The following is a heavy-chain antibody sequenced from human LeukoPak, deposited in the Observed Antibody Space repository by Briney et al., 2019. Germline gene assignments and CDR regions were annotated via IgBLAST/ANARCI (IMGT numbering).Heavy chain of an antibody. CDR1: GFIFSNYG. D-gene: IGHD2-2*02. V-gene: IGHV3-23*01. Sequence: AGGSLRLSCAASGFIFSNYGMNWVRQAPGKGLEWVSTISGSGGSTYYADSVKGRFTISRDNSKNTLYLQMNSLRAEDTAVYYCAKGKDCSSTSCYRGYYYGMDVWGQGTTVTVSS. CDR3: AKGKDCSSTSCYRGYYYGMDV. CDR2: ISGSGGST. J-gene: IGHJ6*02.